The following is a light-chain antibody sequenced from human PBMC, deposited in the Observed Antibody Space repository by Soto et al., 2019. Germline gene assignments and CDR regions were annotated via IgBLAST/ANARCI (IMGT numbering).Light chain of an antibody. CDR3: QQDDNWPLT. CDR2: GAS. CDR1: QSVSSN. J-gene: IGKJ4*01. Sequence: EIVMTQSPATLSVSPGERATLSCRASQSVSSNLAWYQQKPGQAPRLLIYGASTRATGIPARFSGSGSGTEFTLTISSLQSEDFGVYFCQQDDNWPLTFGGGTKVEIK. V-gene: IGKV3-15*01.